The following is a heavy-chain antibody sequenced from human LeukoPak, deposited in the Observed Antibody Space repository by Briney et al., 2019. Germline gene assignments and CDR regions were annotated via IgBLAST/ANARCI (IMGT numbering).Heavy chain of an antibody. CDR2: IRYDGSNK. J-gene: IGHJ5*02. D-gene: IGHD1-26*01. CDR3: AKDLSERSRPSCCDL. CDR1: GFTSSSYG. Sequence: GGSLRLSCAASGFTSSSYGMHWVRQAPGKGLEWVAFIRYDGSNKYYADSVKGRFTISRDNSKNTLYLQMNSLRAEDTAVYYCAKDLSERSRPSCCDLWAQGTLVSVP. V-gene: IGHV3-30*02.